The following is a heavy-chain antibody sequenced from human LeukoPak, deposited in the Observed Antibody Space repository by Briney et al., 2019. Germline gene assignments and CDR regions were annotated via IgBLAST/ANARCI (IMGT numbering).Heavy chain of an antibody. Sequence: GESLTLSCEASGFTFSKTWMSWVRQAPGKGLEWVACIMEDGGVQKYVDSVRGRFTISRHNAKRSLYLQMNSLRAEDTAVYYCARDLGGYGDYGTNFDYWGQGTLVTVSS. J-gene: IGHJ4*02. CDR2: IMEDGGVQ. CDR3: ARDLGGYGDYGTNFDY. D-gene: IGHD4-17*01. V-gene: IGHV3-7*01. CDR1: GFTFSKTW.